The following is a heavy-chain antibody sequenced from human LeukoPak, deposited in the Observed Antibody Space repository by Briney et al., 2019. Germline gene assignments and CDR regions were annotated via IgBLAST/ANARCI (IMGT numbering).Heavy chain of an antibody. CDR2: IYYSGST. CDR1: GGSISSYY. D-gene: IGHD3-10*01. V-gene: IGHV4-59*08. Sequence: PSETLSLTCTVSGGSISSYYWSWIRQPPGKGLEWIGYIYYSGSTNYNPSLKSRVTISVDTSKNQFSLKLSSVTAADTAVYYCARRKVRGVITDAFDIWGQGTMVTVSS. J-gene: IGHJ3*02. CDR3: ARRKVRGVITDAFDI.